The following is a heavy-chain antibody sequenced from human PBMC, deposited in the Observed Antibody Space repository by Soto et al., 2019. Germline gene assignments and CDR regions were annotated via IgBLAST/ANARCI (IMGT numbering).Heavy chain of an antibody. J-gene: IGHJ6*02. D-gene: IGHD2-2*01. CDR1: GYSFTSYW. V-gene: IGHV5-51*01. CDR2: IYPGDSDT. Sequence: EYLKLSCKGCGYSFTSYWIGWVRQMPGKGLELMGIIYPGDSDTRYSPSFQGQVTISADKSISTAYLQWSSLKASDTAMYYCARLVGSTSPKANDYGMDVWGQGTTVTVSS. CDR3: ARLVGSTSPKANDYGMDV.